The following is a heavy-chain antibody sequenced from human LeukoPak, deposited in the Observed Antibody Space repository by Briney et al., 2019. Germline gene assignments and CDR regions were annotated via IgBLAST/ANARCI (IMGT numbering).Heavy chain of an antibody. Sequence: SETLSLTCAVYGGSFSGYYWSWVRQPPGKGLEWIGEINHSGSTNYNPSLKSRVTISVDTSKNQFSLKLSSVTAADTAVYYCARHRSKWLQSSFDYWGQGTLVTVSS. D-gene: IGHD5-24*01. J-gene: IGHJ4*02. CDR2: INHSGST. V-gene: IGHV4-34*01. CDR3: ARHRSKWLQSSFDY. CDR1: GGSFSGYY.